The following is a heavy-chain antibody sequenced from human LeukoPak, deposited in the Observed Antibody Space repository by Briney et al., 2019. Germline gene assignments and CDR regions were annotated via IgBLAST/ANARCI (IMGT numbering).Heavy chain of an antibody. CDR3: ARARRVDGYNTIYDAFDV. CDR1: GGSISSYY. CDR2: IHHSGST. J-gene: IGHJ3*01. Sequence: SETLSLTCTVSGGSISSYYWSWIRQPPGKGLEWIGYIHHSGSTNYNPSLKSRVTVSVDTSKNQFSLKLTSVTAADTAFYYCARARRVDGYNTIYDAFDVWGQGTMVTVSS. V-gene: IGHV4-59*08. D-gene: IGHD5-24*01.